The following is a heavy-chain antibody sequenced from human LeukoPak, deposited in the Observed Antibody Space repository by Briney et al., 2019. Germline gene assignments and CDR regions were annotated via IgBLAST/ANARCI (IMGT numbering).Heavy chain of an antibody. V-gene: IGHV3-30*04. Sequence: GGSLRLSCAASGFTFSSYAMHWVRQAPGKGLEWVAVISYDGSNKYYADSVKGRFTISRDNAKNTLYLQMNSLRAEDTAVYYCARGKGNKGYYTDVWGKGTTVTVSS. D-gene: IGHD1/OR15-1a*01. J-gene: IGHJ6*03. CDR3: ARGKGNKGYYTDV. CDR1: GFTFSSYA. CDR2: ISYDGSNK.